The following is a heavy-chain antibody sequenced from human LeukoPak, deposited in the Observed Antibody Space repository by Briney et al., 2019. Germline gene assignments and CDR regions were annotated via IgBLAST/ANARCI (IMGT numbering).Heavy chain of an antibody. J-gene: IGHJ4*02. V-gene: IGHV3-48*04. CDR2: ISSSSSTI. CDR1: GFTFSSYS. Sequence: GGSLRLSCAASGFTFSSYSMNWVRQAPGKGLEWVSYISSSSSTIYYADSVKGRFTISRDNAKNSLYLQMNSLRAEDTAVYYCARDLELIAAAGKYFHFDYWGQGTLVTVSS. D-gene: IGHD6-13*01. CDR3: ARDLELIAAAGKYFHFDY.